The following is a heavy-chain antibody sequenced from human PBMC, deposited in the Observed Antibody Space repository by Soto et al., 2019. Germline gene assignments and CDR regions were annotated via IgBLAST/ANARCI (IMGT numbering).Heavy chain of an antibody. V-gene: IGHV3-21*01. J-gene: IGHJ4*02. CDR2: ISSSSSYI. Sequence: PGGSLRLSCAASGFTFSSYSMNWVRQAPGKGLEWVSSISSSSSYIYYADSVKGRFTISRDNAKNSLYLQMNSLRAEDTAVYYCAGAYYDSSGYYYETPRPSDYWGQGTLVTVSS. CDR1: GFTFSSYS. CDR3: AGAYYDSSGYYYETPRPSDY. D-gene: IGHD3-22*01.